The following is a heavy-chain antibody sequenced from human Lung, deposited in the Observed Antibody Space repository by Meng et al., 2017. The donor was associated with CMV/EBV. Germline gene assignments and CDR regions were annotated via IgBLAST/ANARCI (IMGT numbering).Heavy chain of an antibody. CDR2: IRSKASNYAT. CDR1: GFTFSDSA. D-gene: IGHD6-19*01. J-gene: IGHJ4*02. Sequence: GGSLRLXXAASGFTFSDSAMYWVRQASGKGLEWVGRIRSKASNYATTYAASVEGRFTISRDDSKNMVYLEMNSLKIEDTALYYCCRPTAVASSPTDYWGQGTLVXVSS. V-gene: IGHV3-73*01. CDR3: CRPTAVASSPTDY.